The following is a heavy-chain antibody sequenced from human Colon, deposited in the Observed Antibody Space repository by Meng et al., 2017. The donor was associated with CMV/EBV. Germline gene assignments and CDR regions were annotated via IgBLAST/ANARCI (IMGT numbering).Heavy chain of an antibody. V-gene: IGHV1-69*12. J-gene: IGHJ4*02. CDR3: ARDIDSAEGY. D-gene: IGHD1-26*01. CDR2: IIPIFGTA. Sequence: QVQRVQAWGEVKKPWSSVNVSYKAAGGTFSSYAISWVRQAPGQGLEWMGGIIPIFGTANYAQKFQGRVTITADESTSTAYMELSSLRSEDTAVYYCARDIDSAEGYWGQGTLVTVSS. CDR1: GGTFSSYA.